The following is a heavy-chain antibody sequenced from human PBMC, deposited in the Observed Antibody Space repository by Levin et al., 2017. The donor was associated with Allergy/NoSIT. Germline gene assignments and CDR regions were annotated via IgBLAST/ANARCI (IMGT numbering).Heavy chain of an antibody. CDR1: GFTFSNYA. CDR2: LSKNADIT. CDR3: AKRQGYVLQNWYFDV. V-gene: IGHV3-23*01. J-gene: IGHJ2*01. Sequence: GGSLRLSCAASGFTFSNYAMSWVRQAPGKGLELVSTLSKNADITYYADSVKGRFTISRDNSKNTLYLQMNSLRAEDTAVYYCAKRQGYVLQNWYFDVWGRGTLVTVSS. D-gene: IGHD5-12*01.